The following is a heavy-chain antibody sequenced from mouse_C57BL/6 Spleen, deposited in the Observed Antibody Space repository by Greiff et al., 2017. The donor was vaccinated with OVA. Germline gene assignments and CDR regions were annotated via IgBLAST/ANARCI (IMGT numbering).Heavy chain of an antibody. CDR1: GFTFSSYG. V-gene: IGHV5-6*02. D-gene: IGHD4-1*01. CDR2: ISSGGSYT. J-gene: IGHJ1*03. CDR3: ARPQTGTDWYFDV. Sequence: EVKLVESGGDLVKPGGSLKLSCAASGFTFSSYGMSWVRQTPDKRLEWVATISSGGSYTYYPDSVKGRFTISRDNAKNTLYLQMSSLKSEDTAMYYCARPQTGTDWYFDVWGTGTTVTVCS.